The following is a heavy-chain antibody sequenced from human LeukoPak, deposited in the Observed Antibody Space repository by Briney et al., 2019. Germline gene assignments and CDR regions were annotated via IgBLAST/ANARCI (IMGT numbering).Heavy chain of an antibody. CDR1: GGTFSSYA. CDR2: INPSGGST. CDR3: ARGIGDRFRLQHVIDY. D-gene: IGHD2-21*02. Sequence: GASVKVSCKASGGTFSSYAISWVRQAPGQGLEWMGIINPSGGSTSYAQKFQGRVTMTRDMSTSTVYMELSSLRSEDTAVYYCARGIGDRFRLQHVIDYWGQGTLVTVSS. J-gene: IGHJ4*02. V-gene: IGHV1-46*01.